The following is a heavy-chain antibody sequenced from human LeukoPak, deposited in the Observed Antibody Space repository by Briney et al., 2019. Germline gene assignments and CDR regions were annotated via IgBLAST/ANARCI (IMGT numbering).Heavy chain of an antibody. J-gene: IGHJ4*02. CDR2: IIPIFGTA. V-gene: IGHV1-69*01. Sequence: SVKVSCKASGGTFSSYAISWVRQAPGQGLEWMGGIIPIFGTANYAQKFQGRVTITADESTSTAYMELSSLRSEDMAVYYCARGLGYCSGGSCYFPYYFDYWGQGTLVTVSS. D-gene: IGHD2-15*01. CDR1: GGTFSSYA. CDR3: ARGLGYCSGGSCYFPYYFDY.